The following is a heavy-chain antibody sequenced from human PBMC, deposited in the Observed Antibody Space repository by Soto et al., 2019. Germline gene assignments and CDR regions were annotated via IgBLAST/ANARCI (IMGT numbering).Heavy chain of an antibody. CDR1: GYTFASYG. Sequence: ASVKVSCKASGYTFASYGFSWVRQAPGQGLEWVAWISVNSGDTNSAQKFQDRVTLTTDTSTSTAYMDLRSLRSDDTAVYYCARDFRDSCRGTSCIYFDYWGQGTLVTVSS. D-gene: IGHD2-2*01. V-gene: IGHV1-18*01. CDR2: ISVNSGDT. J-gene: IGHJ4*02. CDR3: ARDFRDSCRGTSCIYFDY.